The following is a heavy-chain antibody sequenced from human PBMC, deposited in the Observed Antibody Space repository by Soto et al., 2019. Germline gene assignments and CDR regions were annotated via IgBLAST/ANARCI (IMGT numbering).Heavy chain of an antibody. Sequence: QVPLVQSGAEVKKPGASVKVSCKVSVYTFTDLSMHWVRQAPGEGLEWMGGFDPEKGKRIYAQNFQGRVTMTEDTSTGTAYMELSSLRSDDTAVYYCAASILRVWVLPHFDYWGQGTLVSVSP. D-gene: IGHD3-10*01. CDR1: VYTFTDLS. V-gene: IGHV1-24*01. CDR3: AASILRVWVLPHFDY. CDR2: FDPEKGKR. J-gene: IGHJ4*02.